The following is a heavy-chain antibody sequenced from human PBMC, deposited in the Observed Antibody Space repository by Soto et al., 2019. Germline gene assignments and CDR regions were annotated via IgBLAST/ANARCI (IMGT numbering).Heavy chain of an antibody. Sequence: AETLSLTCTVSGGSMRKYFWTWIRQPPGKGLEWIGYIHYSGTTSFFPSYNPSLRSRVTISEDTSKNQFSLKLLSVTTADTAVYFCAAGEASSRNLAPYYLDFWGQGTLVTVSS. V-gene: IGHV4-59*01. CDR1: GGSMRKYF. CDR3: AAGEASSRNLAPYYLDF. CDR2: IHYSGTT. J-gene: IGHJ4*02. D-gene: IGHD6-13*01.